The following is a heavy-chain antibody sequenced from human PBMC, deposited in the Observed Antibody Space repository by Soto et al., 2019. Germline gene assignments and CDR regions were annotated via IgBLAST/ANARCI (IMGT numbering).Heavy chain of an antibody. CDR3: AREYYDFWSGSDAFDI. J-gene: IGHJ3*02. Sequence: GASVKVSCKASGYTFTGYYMHWVRQAPGQGLEWMGWINPNSGGTNYAQKFQGWVTMTRDTSISTAYMELSMLRSDDTALFYCAREYYDFWSGSDAFDIWGQWTMVTVSS. CDR1: GYTFTGYY. D-gene: IGHD3-3*01. CDR2: INPNSGGT. V-gene: IGHV1-2*04.